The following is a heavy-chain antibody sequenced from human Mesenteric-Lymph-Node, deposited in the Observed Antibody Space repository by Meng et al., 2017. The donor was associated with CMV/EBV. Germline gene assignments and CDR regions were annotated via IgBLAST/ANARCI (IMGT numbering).Heavy chain of an antibody. Sequence: GGSLRLSCAASGFTFSSYEMNWVRQAPGKGLEWVSYISSSGSTIYYADSVKGRFTISRDNAKNSLYLQMNSLRAEDTAVYYCARVVPAAKINYWYFDLWGRGTLVTVSS. CDR1: GFTFSSYE. CDR3: ARVVPAAKINYWYFDL. D-gene: IGHD2-2*01. J-gene: IGHJ2*01. V-gene: IGHV3-48*03. CDR2: ISSSGSTI.